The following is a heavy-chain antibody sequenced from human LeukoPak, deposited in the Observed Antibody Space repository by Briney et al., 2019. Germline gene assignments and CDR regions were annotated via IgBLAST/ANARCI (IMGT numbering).Heavy chain of an antibody. J-gene: IGHJ4*02. CDR3: ARGAYYDSSGSFDY. D-gene: IGHD3-22*01. Sequence: PSETLSLTCTVSGGSISSYYWSWIRQPPGKGLEWIGYIHHSGSTIYNPSLKSRVTISVDTSKNQFSLKLSSVTAADTAVYYCARGAYYDSSGSFDYWGQGTLVTVSS. V-gene: IGHV4-59*01. CDR2: IHHSGST. CDR1: GGSISSYY.